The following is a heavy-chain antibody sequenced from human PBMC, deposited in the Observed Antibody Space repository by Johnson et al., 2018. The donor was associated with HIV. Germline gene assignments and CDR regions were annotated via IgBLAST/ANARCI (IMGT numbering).Heavy chain of an antibody. D-gene: IGHD6-13*01. V-gene: IGHV3-66*02. CDR3: AKDTGAAGTRGYAFDI. J-gene: IGHJ3*02. CDR2: IYSGGST. Sequence: VQLVESGGGLVQPGGSLRLSCAASGFTFSDYYMSWIRQAPGKGLEWVSVIYSGGSTYYADSVKGRFTISRDNAKNSLYLQMNSLRAEDTALYYCAKDTGAAGTRGYAFDIWGQGTMVTVSS. CDR1: GFTFSDYY.